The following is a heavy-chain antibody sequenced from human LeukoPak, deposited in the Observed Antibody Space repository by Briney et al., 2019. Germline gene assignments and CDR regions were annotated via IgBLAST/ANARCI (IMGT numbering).Heavy chain of an antibody. J-gene: IGHJ4*02. CDR1: GFSFSSYA. D-gene: IGHD3-10*01. V-gene: IGHV3-23*01. CDR3: AKGMGGSGSALDY. CDR2: IRDSGGST. Sequence: PGGSLRLSCAASGFSFSSYAMRSIRQAPGKGLGCVASIRDSGGSTHYADSVKGRFTISRDNSKNTLYLQMNSLRAEDTAVYYCAKGMGGSGSALDYWGQGTLVTVSS.